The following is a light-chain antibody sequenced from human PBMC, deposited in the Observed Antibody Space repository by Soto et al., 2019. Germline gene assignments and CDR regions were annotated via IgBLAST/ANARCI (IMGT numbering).Light chain of an antibody. J-gene: IGKJ2*01. CDR2: DAS. V-gene: IGKV1-5*01. CDR3: QQYNSYSLYT. Sequence: DIQMTQSPSTLSASVGDRVTITCRASQSISSWLAWYQQKPGKAPKLLIYDASSLESGVPSRFRGSGYGTEFTLTISSLQPDDFATYYCQQYNSYSLYTFGQGTKLEIK. CDR1: QSISSW.